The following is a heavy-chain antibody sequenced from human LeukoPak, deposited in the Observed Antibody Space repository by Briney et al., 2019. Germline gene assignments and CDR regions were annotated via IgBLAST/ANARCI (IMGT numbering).Heavy chain of an antibody. CDR2: ISYDGSNK. CDR1: GFTFSSYA. CDR3: ARDSYSSSSRDAFDI. V-gene: IGHV3-30-3*01. J-gene: IGHJ3*02. Sequence: GGSLRLSCAASGFTFSSYAMRWVRQAPGKGLEWVAVISYDGSNKYYADSVKGRFTISRDNSKNTLYLQMNSLRAEDTAVYYCARDSYSSSSRDAFDIWGQGTMVTVSS. D-gene: IGHD6-6*01.